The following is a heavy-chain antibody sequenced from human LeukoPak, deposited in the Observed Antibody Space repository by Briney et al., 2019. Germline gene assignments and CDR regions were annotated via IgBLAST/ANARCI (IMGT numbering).Heavy chain of an antibody. V-gene: IGHV3-15*01. CDR1: GFTFSSYA. CDR3: TTGVLGGFDY. J-gene: IGHJ4*02. CDR2: IKSKTDGGTT. Sequence: GGSLRLSCAASGFTFSSYAMSWVRQAPGKGLEWVGRIKSKTDGGTTDYAAPVKGRFTISRDDSKNTLYLQMNSLKTEDTAEYYCTTGVLGGFDYWGQGTLVTVSS.